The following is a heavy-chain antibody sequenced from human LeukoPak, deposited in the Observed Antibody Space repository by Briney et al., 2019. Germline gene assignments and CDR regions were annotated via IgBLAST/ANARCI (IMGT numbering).Heavy chain of an antibody. J-gene: IGHJ4*02. Sequence: SETLSLTCAVYGGSFSGYYWSWIRQPPGKGLEWVGHMYYRGNTFYNPSLKSRVTISVDTSKNQFSLKLRSVTAADTAVYYCARLYGNYQNYFDYWGQGTLVTVSS. V-gene: IGHV4-34*01. CDR3: ARLYGNYQNYFDY. D-gene: IGHD1-7*01. CDR1: GGSFSGYY. CDR2: MYYRGNT.